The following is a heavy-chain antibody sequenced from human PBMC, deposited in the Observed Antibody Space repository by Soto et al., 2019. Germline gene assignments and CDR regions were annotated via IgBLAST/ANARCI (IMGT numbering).Heavy chain of an antibody. V-gene: IGHV3-66*01. CDR2: IYSGGST. CDR3: ASVRYTSGQSLDY. CDR1: GFTVSSNY. Sequence: EVQLVESGGGLVQPGGSLRLSCAASGFTVSSNYMSWVRQAPGKGLEWVSLIYSGGSTYYADSVKGRFTISRDNSKNTLYLQMNSLRPEDTAVYYCASVRYTSGQSLDYWGQGTLVTVSS. D-gene: IGHD6-19*01. J-gene: IGHJ4*02.